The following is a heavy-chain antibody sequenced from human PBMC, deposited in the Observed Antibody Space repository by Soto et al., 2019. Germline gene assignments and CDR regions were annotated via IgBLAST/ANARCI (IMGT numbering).Heavy chain of an antibody. V-gene: IGHV1-8*01. CDR3: ARERSYGMDV. J-gene: IGHJ6*02. CDR2: MNANSGNT. Sequence: QVQLVQSGAEVKKPGASVKVSCKASGYTFTSYDINWVRQATGQGLEWMGWMNANSGNTADAQKFQGRVTMTRNTSISTAYLELSRLRSEDTAVYYCARERSYGMDVWGQGTTVTVSS. CDR1: GYTFTSYD.